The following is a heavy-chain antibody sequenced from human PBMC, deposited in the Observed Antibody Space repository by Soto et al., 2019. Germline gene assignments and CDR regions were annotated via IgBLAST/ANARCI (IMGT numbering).Heavy chain of an antibody. CDR3: ATYGSGSYKPTAFDY. CDR1: GGSISSGDYY. D-gene: IGHD3-10*01. J-gene: IGHJ4*02. CDR2: IYYSGST. V-gene: IGHV4-31*03. Sequence: QVQLQESGPGLVKPSQTLSLTCTVSGGSISSGDYYWSWIRQHPGKGLEWIGYIYYSGSTYYNPSLMGRVTISVDTSKNQFSLKLSSVTAADTAVYYCATYGSGSYKPTAFDYWGQGTLVTVSS.